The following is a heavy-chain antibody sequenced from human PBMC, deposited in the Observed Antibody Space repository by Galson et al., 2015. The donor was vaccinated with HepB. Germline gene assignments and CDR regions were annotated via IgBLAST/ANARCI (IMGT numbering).Heavy chain of an antibody. Sequence: SLRLSCAASGFTFSNAWMSWARQALGKGLEWVGRIKSKTDGGTTDYAAPVKGRFTISRDDSKNTLYLQMNSLKTEDTAMYYCTTDLYYYDSSGYYPYFDYWGQGTLVTVSS. CDR3: TTDLYYYDSSGYYPYFDY. J-gene: IGHJ4*02. D-gene: IGHD3-22*01. V-gene: IGHV3-15*01. CDR2: IKSKTDGGTT. CDR1: GFTFSNAW.